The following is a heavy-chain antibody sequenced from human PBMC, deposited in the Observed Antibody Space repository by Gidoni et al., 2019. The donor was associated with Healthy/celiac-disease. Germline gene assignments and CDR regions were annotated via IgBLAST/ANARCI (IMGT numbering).Heavy chain of an antibody. D-gene: IGHD6-19*01. J-gene: IGHJ4*02. CDR2: ISYDGSNK. V-gene: IGHV3-30*18. CDR1: GFTFSSYG. Sequence: QVQLVESGGGVVQPGRSLRLSCAASGFTFSSYGMHWVRQAPGKGLEWVAVISYDGSNKYYADSVKGRFTISRDNSKNTLYLQMNSLRAEDTAVYYCAKARPHPKLAVAAELDYWGQGTLVTVSS. CDR3: AKARPHPKLAVAAELDY.